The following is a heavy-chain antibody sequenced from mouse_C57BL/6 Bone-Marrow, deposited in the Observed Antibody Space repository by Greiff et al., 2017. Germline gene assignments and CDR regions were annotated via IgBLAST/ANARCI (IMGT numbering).Heavy chain of an antibody. CDR3: AHDDGYYDYYYAMDY. CDR2: IDPSDSYT. V-gene: IGHV1-59*01. Sequence: VQLQQPGAELVRPGTSVKLSCKASGYTFTSYWMHWVKQRPGQGLEWIGVIDPSDSYTNYNQKFKGKATLTVDTSSSTAYMQLSSLTSEDSAVYYCAHDDGYYDYYYAMDYWGQGTSVTVSS. J-gene: IGHJ4*01. D-gene: IGHD2-3*01. CDR1: GYTFTSYW.